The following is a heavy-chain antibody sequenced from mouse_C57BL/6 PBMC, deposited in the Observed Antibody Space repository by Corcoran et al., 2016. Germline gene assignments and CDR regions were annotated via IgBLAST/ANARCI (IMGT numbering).Heavy chain of an antibody. CDR1: GYTFTTYG. CDR2: INTYSGVP. D-gene: IGHD1-1*01. CDR3: ALYYGSSYGGYAMDY. Sequence: QIQLVQSGPELKKPGETVKISCKASGYTFTTYGMSWVKQAPGKGLKWMGWINTYSGVPTYADDFKGRFAFSLETSASTAYLQINNLKNEDTATYFCALYYGSSYGGYAMDYWGQGTSVTVSS. V-gene: IGHV9-3*01. J-gene: IGHJ4*01.